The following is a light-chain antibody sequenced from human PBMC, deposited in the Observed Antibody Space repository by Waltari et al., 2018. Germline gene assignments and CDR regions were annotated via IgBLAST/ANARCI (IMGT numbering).Light chain of an antibody. CDR2: VNN. CDR1: SSNIVADYH. CDR3: QSYDYSLRAAV. V-gene: IGLV1-40*01. Sequence: QSVLTQPPSVSGAPGQRVTIPCTGNSSNIVADYHVHSHQQLPGTAPKLLVYVNNNRPSGVPARFSGSKSGTSASLAITGLQAEDEADYYCQSYDYSLRAAVFGGGTKVTVL. J-gene: IGLJ2*01.